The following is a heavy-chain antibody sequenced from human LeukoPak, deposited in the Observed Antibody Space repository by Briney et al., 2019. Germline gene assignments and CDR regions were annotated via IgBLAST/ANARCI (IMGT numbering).Heavy chain of an antibody. J-gene: IGHJ4*02. CDR3: ARGPTWEPKTGYYFDY. CDR2: IYYSGST. Sequence: KPSETLSLTCTVSGGSISSYYWSWIRQPPGKGLEWIGYIYYSGSTNYSPSLKSRVTISVDTSKNQFSLKLSSVTAADTAVYYCARGPTWEPKTGYYFDYWGQGTLVTVSS. D-gene: IGHD1-26*01. CDR1: GGSISSYY. V-gene: IGHV4-59*12.